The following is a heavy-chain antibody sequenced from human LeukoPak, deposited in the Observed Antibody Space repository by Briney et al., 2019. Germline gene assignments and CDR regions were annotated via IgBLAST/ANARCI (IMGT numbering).Heavy chain of an antibody. CDR3: AKDWPSYYYDSSGYTRDG. CDR2: ISGSGGST. Sequence: SGGSLRLSCAASGFTFSSYAMSWVRQAPGKGLEWVSAISGSGGSTYYADSVKGRFTISRDNSKNTLYLQMNSLRAEDTAVYYCAKDWPSYYYDSSGYTRDGWGQGTLVTVSS. D-gene: IGHD3-22*01. J-gene: IGHJ4*02. CDR1: GFTFSSYA. V-gene: IGHV3-23*01.